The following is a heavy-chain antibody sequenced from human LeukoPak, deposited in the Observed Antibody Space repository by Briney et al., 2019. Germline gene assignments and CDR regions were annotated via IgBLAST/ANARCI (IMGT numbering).Heavy chain of an antibody. D-gene: IGHD3-10*01. V-gene: IGHV4-61*02. Sequence: SETLSLTCTVSGGSISSGSYYGSWIRQPAGKGLEWIGRIYTSGSTNYNPSLKSRVTISVDTSKNQFSLKLSSVTAADTAVYYCARWLVRGVRGNWFDPWGQGTLVTVSS. CDR3: ARWLVRGVRGNWFDP. CDR2: IYTSGST. CDR1: GGSISSGSYY. J-gene: IGHJ5*02.